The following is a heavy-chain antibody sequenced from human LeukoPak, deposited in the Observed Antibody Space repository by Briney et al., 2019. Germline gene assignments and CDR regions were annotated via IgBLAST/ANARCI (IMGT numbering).Heavy chain of an antibody. D-gene: IGHD3-3*01. V-gene: IGHV1-46*01. Sequence: ASVKVSCKASGYTFTSYYMHWVRQAPGQGLEWMGIINPSGGSTSYARKFQGRVTMTRDTSTSTVYMELSSLRSEDTAVYYCARDRRGNYDFWSLTMDVWGKGTTVTVSS. J-gene: IGHJ6*04. CDR3: ARDRRGNYDFWSLTMDV. CDR1: GYTFTSYY. CDR2: INPSGGST.